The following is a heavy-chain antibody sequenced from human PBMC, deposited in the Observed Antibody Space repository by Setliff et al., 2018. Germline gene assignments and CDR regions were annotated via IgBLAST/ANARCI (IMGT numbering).Heavy chain of an antibody. CDR3: ARDMGQPYYFES. Sequence: PSETLSLTCTVSGGSISSSSHYWGWIRQPPGKGLEWIGSIYYTGSTYYNPSLKSRVTMSADTSKRQFSLKLGSATAADTAVYYCARDMGQPYYFESWGLGTPVTVSS. D-gene: IGHD1-1*01. CDR2: IYYTGST. J-gene: IGHJ4*02. V-gene: IGHV4-39*07. CDR1: GGSISSSSHY.